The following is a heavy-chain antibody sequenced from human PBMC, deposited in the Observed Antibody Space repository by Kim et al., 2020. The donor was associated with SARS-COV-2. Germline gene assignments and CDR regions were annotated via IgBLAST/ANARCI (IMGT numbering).Heavy chain of an antibody. D-gene: IGHD3-22*01. CDR2: SYYSGTT. CDR3: VRGRGYSFREYYFDY. Sequence: SETLSLTCTVSGDSMETYYWSWIRQPPGKGLEWIGYSYYSGTTLYNPSLKSRVTISVDMSKNQFSLRLSSVTAADTAVYYCVRGRGYSFREYYFDYWGQGTLVTVSS. V-gene: IGHV4-59*13. J-gene: IGHJ4*02. CDR1: GDSMETYY.